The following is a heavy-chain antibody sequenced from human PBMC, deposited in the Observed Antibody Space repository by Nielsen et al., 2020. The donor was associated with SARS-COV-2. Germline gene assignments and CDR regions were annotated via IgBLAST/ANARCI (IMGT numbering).Heavy chain of an antibody. CDR1: GFTFSSYS. CDR3: ARMTETTVTLYYYYYGMDV. CDR2: ISSSSSYI. Sequence: GESLKISCAASGFTFSSYSMNWVRQAPGKGLEWVSSISSSSSYIYYADSVKGRSTISRDNAKNSLYLQMNSLRAEDTAVYYCARMTETTVTLYYYYYGMDVWGQGTTVTVSS. D-gene: IGHD4-17*01. J-gene: IGHJ6*02. V-gene: IGHV3-21*01.